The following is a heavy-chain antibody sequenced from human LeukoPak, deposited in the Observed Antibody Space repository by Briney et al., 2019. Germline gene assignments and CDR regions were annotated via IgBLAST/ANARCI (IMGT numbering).Heavy chain of an antibody. CDR1: GGSISSGGYY. CDR2: IYYSGST. D-gene: IGHD3-22*01. J-gene: IGHJ6*02. Sequence: SETLSLTCTVSGGSISSGGYYWSWIRQHPGKGLEWIGYIYYSGSTYYNPSLKSRVTISVDTSKNQFSLKLSSVTAADTAVYYCASSFGGGYWPYYYYGMDVWGQGSTVTVSS. V-gene: IGHV4-31*03. CDR3: ASSFGGGYWPYYYYGMDV.